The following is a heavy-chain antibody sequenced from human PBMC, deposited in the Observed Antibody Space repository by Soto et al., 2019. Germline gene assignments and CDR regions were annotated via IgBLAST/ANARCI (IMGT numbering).Heavy chain of an antibody. CDR1: GGSISSSNW. D-gene: IGHD6-13*01. CDR2: IYHSGSS. CDR3: ARRIAAAGTNKRGTDY. V-gene: IGHV4-4*02. Sequence: PSETLSLTCAVSGGSISSSNWWSWVRQPPGKLLEWIGEIYHSGSSNYNPSLKSRVTISVDKSNYQFSLKLSSVTAADAAVYYCARRIAAAGTNKRGTDYWGQGTLVTVSS. J-gene: IGHJ4*02.